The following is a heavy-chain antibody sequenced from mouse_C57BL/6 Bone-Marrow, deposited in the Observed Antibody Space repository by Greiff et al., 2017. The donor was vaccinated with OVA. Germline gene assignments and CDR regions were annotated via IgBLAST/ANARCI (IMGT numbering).Heavy chain of an antibody. D-gene: IGHD1-1*01. CDR2: IYPRSGNT. CDR1: GYTFTSYG. V-gene: IGHV1-81*01. Sequence: VQLQQSGAELARPGASVKLSCKASGYTFTSYGISWVKQRTGQGLEWIGEIYPRSGNTYYNEKFKGKATLTADKSSSTAYMELRSLTSEDSAVYFCASRGTTVWYFDVWGTGTTVTVSS. CDR3: ASRGTTVWYFDV. J-gene: IGHJ1*03.